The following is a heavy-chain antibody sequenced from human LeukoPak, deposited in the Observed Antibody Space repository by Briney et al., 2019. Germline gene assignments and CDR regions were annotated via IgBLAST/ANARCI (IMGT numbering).Heavy chain of an antibody. V-gene: IGHV4-61*02. CDR1: GGSISSGSYY. J-gene: IGHJ4*02. CDR3: ARENGDYDY. Sequence: SQTLSLTCTVSGGSISSGSYYWSWIRQPAGTGLEWIGRIYTSGSTNYNPSLKSRVTISVDTSKNQFSLKLSSVTAADTAVYYCARENGDYDYWGQGTLVTVSS. D-gene: IGHD4-17*01. CDR2: IYTSGST.